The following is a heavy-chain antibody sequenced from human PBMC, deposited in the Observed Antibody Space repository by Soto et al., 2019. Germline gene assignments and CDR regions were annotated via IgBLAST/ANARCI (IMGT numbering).Heavy chain of an antibody. J-gene: IGHJ4*02. CDR3: ARATSGDDDEFGF. D-gene: IGHD5-12*01. V-gene: IGHV1-2*02. CDR2: INPNSGGT. CDR1: GYIFTGYY. Sequence: RASVKVSCKASGYIFTGYYIHWVRQAPGQGREWMGWINPNSGGTDYAQKFQGRVTMTRDTSITSAFMELNGLRTDDSAVFYCARATSGDDDEFGFWRQGTLVTVSS.